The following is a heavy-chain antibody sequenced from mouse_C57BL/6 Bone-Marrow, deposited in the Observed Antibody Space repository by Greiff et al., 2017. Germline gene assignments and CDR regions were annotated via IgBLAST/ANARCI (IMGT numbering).Heavy chain of an antibody. J-gene: IGHJ1*03. V-gene: IGHV1-54*01. CDR2: INPGSGGT. CDR3: ARKASNYWYFDV. Sequence: QVQLQQSGAELVRPGTSVKVSCKASGYAFTNYLIEWVKQRPGQGLEWIGVINPGSGGTNYNEKFKGKATLTADKSSSTAYMQLSSLTSEDSAVYFCARKASNYWYFDVWGTGTTVTVAS. D-gene: IGHD2-5*01. CDR1: GYAFTNYL.